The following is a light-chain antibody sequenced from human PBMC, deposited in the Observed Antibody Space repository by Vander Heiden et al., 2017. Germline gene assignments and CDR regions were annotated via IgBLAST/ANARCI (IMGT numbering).Light chain of an antibody. CDR2: QDN. J-gene: IGLJ1*01. CDR3: QAWDSTLYV. CDR1: KLGEKY. V-gene: IGLV3-1*01. Sequence: SYELTQPPSVFVSPGQTASITCSGDKLGEKYACWYQQKPGQSPVLVIYQDNKRPSGIPERFSGSNSGNTATLTISGTQAMDEADYYCQAWDSTLYVFGTGTKVTV.